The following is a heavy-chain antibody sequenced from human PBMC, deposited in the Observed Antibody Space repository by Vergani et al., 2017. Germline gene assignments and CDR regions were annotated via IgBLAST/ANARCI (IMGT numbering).Heavy chain of an antibody. J-gene: IGHJ6*03. CDR3: ARGNYDFWSGAYMDV. V-gene: IGHV3-23*01. Sequence: EVQLLESGGDLVQPGGSLRLSCAASGFTFNHYAMNWVRQAPGKGLEWVSGISGSGGSTYYAGSVKGRFTISRDSSKNTLYLQMNSLRAEDTAVYYCARGNYDFWSGAYMDVWGKGTTVTVSS. D-gene: IGHD3-3*01. CDR1: GFTFNHYA. CDR2: ISGSGGST.